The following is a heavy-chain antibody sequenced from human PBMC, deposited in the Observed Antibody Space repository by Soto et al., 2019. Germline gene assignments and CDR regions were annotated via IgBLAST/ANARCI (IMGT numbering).Heavy chain of an antibody. Sequence: EVQLLESGGGLVQPGGSLRLSCAASGFTFSSYAMSWVRQAPGKGLEWVSGIRGSGGSTYYADSVKGRFTISRDNSKNTLYLQMNSLRAEDTAVYYCAKDRYGDYGYYFDYWGQGTLVTVSS. CDR1: GFTFSSYA. V-gene: IGHV3-23*01. D-gene: IGHD4-17*01. CDR2: IRGSGGST. J-gene: IGHJ4*02. CDR3: AKDRYGDYGYYFDY.